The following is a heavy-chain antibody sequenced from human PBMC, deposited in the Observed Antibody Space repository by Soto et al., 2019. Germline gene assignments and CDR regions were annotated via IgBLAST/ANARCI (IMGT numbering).Heavy chain of an antibody. CDR3: ARDCTYGDYGRYFDY. V-gene: IGHV3-33*01. Sequence: GGSLRLSCAASGFTFSSYGMHWVRQAPGKGLEWVAVIWYDGSNKYYADSVKGRFTISRDNSKNTLYLQMNSLRAEDTAVYYCARDCTYGDYGRYFDYWGQGTLVTVSS. CDR1: GFTFSSYG. CDR2: IWYDGSNK. D-gene: IGHD4-17*01. J-gene: IGHJ4*02.